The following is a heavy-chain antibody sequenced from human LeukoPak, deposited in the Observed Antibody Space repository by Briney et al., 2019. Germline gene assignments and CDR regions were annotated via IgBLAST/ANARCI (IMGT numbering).Heavy chain of an antibody. D-gene: IGHD6-13*01. CDR2: IRSDESNR. Sequence: GGSLRLSCVASGFTFSIYGMHWVRQAPGKGLEWVAFIRSDESNRYYAGSVRGRFTVSRDNSKNTLYLQMNSLRAEDTAVYYCAKWVAAAAACIDYWGQGTLVTVSS. J-gene: IGHJ4*02. V-gene: IGHV3-30*02. CDR3: AKWVAAAAACIDY. CDR1: GFTFSIYG.